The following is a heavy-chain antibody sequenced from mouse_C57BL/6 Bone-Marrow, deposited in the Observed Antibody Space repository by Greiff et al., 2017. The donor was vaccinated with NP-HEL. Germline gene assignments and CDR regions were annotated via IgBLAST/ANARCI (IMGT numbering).Heavy chain of an antibody. Sequence: EVKLEESGTVLARPGASLNMSCKTSGYTFTSYWMHWVKQRPGQGLEWIGAIYPGNSDTKSNQKFKGKAKLTAVTSASTSYIALRSLTNEASAVYYCTTVVRFWGQGTTLTVSS. V-gene: IGHV1-5*01. J-gene: IGHJ2*01. D-gene: IGHD1-1*01. CDR2: IYPGNSDT. CDR1: GYTFTSYW. CDR3: TTVVRF.